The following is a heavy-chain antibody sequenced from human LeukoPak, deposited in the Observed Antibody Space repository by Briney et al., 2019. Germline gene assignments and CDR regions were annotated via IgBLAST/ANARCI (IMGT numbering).Heavy chain of an antibody. CDR3: ARAPVWFGEWFFDY. CDR1: GFTFSSYA. J-gene: IGHJ4*02. CDR2: ISYDGSNK. V-gene: IGHV3-30-3*01. D-gene: IGHD3-10*01. Sequence: AGGSLRLSCAASGFTFSSYAMHWVRQAPGKGLVWVAVISYDGSNKDYADSVRGRFTISRDNSKNTLYLQVNSLRAEDTAVYYWARAPVWFGEWFFDYWGQGTLVTVSS.